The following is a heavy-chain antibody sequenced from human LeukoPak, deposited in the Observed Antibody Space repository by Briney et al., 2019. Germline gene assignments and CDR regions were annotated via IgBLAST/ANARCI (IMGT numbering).Heavy chain of an antibody. Sequence: GGSLRLSCAASGFTFSSYSMNWVRQAPGKGLEWVSSISSSSSYIYYADSVKGRFTISRDNAKNSLYLQMNSLRAEDTAVYYCARWPYSSSYYFDYWGQGTLVTVSS. V-gene: IGHV3-21*01. CDR3: ARWPYSSSYYFDY. J-gene: IGHJ4*02. D-gene: IGHD6-6*01. CDR2: ISSSSSYI. CDR1: GFTFSSYS.